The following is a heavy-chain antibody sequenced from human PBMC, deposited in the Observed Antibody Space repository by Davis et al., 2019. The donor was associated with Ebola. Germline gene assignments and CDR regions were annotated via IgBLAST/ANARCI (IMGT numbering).Heavy chain of an antibody. CDR3: AKEKEWLLYAPTFDY. V-gene: IGHV3-21*01. CDR1: RFTFSSYS. CDR2: ISSSSSYI. D-gene: IGHD3-3*01. Sequence: GESLKISCAASRFTFSSYSMNWVRQAPGKGLEWVSSISSSSSYIYYADSVKGRFTISRDNSKNTLYLQMNSLRAEDTAVYYCAKEKEWLLYAPTFDYWGQGTLVTVSS. J-gene: IGHJ4*02.